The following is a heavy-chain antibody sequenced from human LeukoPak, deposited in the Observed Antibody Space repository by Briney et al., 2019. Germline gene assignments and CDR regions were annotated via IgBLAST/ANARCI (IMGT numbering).Heavy chain of an antibody. D-gene: IGHD6-19*01. Sequence: PGGSLRLSCAPSGFTFSSYSMTWVRQAPGKGLEWVSSISSSISYIYYADSVKGRFTISRDNAKNSLYLQMNSLRAEDTAVYYCARGSQSSGWEYYFDYWGQGTLVTVSS. CDR1: GFTFSSYS. J-gene: IGHJ4*02. V-gene: IGHV3-21*01. CDR3: ARGSQSSGWEYYFDY. CDR2: ISSSISYI.